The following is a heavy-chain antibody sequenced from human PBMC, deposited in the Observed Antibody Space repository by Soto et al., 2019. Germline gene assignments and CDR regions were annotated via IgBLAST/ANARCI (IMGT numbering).Heavy chain of an antibody. D-gene: IGHD5-18*01. V-gene: IGHV3-21*01. CDR2: ISSSSSYI. CDR1: GFTFSSYS. Sequence: PGGSLRLSCAASGFTFSSYSMNWVRQAPGKGLEWVSSISSSSSYIYYADSVKGRFTISRDNAKNSLYLQMNSLRAEDTAVYYCARDSPREGSHSSRGYSYGPTYYYYGMDVWGQGTTVTVSS. CDR3: ARDSPREGSHSSRGYSYGPTYYYYGMDV. J-gene: IGHJ6*02.